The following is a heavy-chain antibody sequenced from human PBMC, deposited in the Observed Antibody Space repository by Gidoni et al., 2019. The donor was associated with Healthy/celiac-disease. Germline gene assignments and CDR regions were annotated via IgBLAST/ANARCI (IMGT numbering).Heavy chain of an antibody. CDR3: AKDPDLYDSSGYYPY. Sequence: EVQLVESGGGLVQPGGSLRLSGADSGFTFTSYAMSWVRQAPGKGLELGSAISGSGGSTYYADSVKGRFTISRDNSKNTLYLQMNSLRAEDTAVYYCAKDPDLYDSSGYYPYWGQGTLVTVSS. J-gene: IGHJ4*02. D-gene: IGHD3-22*01. CDR2: ISGSGGST. V-gene: IGHV3-23*04. CDR1: GFTFTSYA.